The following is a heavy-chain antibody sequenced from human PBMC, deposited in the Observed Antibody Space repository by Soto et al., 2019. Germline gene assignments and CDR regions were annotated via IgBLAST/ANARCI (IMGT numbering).Heavy chain of an antibody. CDR3: AKAMSGSGHYYFDY. CDR1: GFTFDDYT. D-gene: IGHD6-19*01. CDR2: ISWDGGST. J-gene: IGHJ4*02. V-gene: IGHV3-43*01. Sequence: GESLKISCAASGFTFDDYTMHWVRQAPGKGLEWVSLISWDGGSTYYADSVKGRFTISRDNSKNSLYLQMNSLRTEDTALYYCAKAMSGSGHYYFDYWGQGTLVTVSS.